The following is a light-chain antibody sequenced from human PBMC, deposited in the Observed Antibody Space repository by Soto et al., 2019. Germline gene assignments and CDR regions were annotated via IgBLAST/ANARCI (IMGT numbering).Light chain of an antibody. Sequence: EFVLTQSPGTLSLSPGERATLSCRASQSVSSSYLAWYQQKPGQAPRLLIYGASSRATGIPDRFSGSGSGTDFTLTISRLEPEDFAVYYCQQYAGSRTFGQGTKVDI. CDR3: QQYAGSRT. CDR2: GAS. V-gene: IGKV3-20*01. CDR1: QSVSSSY. J-gene: IGKJ1*01.